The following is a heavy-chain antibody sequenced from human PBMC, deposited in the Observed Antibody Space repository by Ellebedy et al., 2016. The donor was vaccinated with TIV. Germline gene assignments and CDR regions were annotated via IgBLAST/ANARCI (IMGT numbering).Heavy chain of an antibody. J-gene: IGHJ4*02. CDR3: ARDEDGYNWIDY. Sequence: PGGSLRLSCAASGFTFSSYAMSWVRQAPGKGLEWVSAISGSGGSTYYADSVKGRFTISRDNAKNSLYLQMNSLRAEDTAVYYCARDEDGYNWIDYWGQGTLVTVSS. CDR1: GFTFSSYA. CDR2: ISGSGGST. D-gene: IGHD5-24*01. V-gene: IGHV3-23*01.